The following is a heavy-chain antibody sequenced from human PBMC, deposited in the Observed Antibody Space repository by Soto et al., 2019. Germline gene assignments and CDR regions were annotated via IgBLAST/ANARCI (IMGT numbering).Heavy chain of an antibody. CDR1: GFTFSSYS. D-gene: IGHD3-9*01. CDR3: ARDSGKRYTYGMDV. CDR2: ISSSSSYI. J-gene: IGHJ6*02. Sequence: GGSLRLSCAASGFTFSSYSMNWVRQAPGKGLEWVSSISSSSSYIYYADSVKGRFTISRDNAKNSLYLQMNSLRAEDTAVYYCARDSGKRYTYGMDVWGQGTTVTVSS. V-gene: IGHV3-21*01.